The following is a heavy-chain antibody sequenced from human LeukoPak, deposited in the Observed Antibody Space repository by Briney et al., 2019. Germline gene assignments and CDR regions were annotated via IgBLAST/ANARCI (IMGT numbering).Heavy chain of an antibody. CDR2: ISSSSSYI. CDR1: GFTFSSYS. V-gene: IGHV3-21*01. CDR3: ARVGDLGYCSGGSCYSMDY. J-gene: IGHJ4*02. D-gene: IGHD2-15*01. Sequence: GGSLRLSCAASGFTFSSYSMNWVRQAPGKGLEWVSSISSSSSYIYYADSVKGRFTISRDNAKNSLYLQMNGLRAEDTAVYYCARVGDLGYCSGGSCYSMDYWGQGTLVTVSS.